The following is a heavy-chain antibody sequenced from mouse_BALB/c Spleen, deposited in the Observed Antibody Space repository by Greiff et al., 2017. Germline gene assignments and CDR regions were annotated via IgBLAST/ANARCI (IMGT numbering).Heavy chain of an antibody. Sequence: EVKLQESGAELVRPGALVKLSCKASGFNIKDYYMHWVKQRPEQGLEWIGWIDPENGNTIYDPKFQGKASITADTSSNTAYLQLSSLTSEDTAVYYCAPYDYGGAMDYWGQGTSVTVSS. V-gene: IGHV14-1*02. CDR1: GFNIKDYY. J-gene: IGHJ4*01. CDR2: IDPENGNT. CDR3: APYDYGGAMDY. D-gene: IGHD2-4*01.